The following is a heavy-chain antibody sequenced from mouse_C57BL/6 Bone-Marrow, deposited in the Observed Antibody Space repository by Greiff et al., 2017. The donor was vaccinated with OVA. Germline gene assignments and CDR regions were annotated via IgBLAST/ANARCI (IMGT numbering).Heavy chain of an antibody. J-gene: IGHJ2*01. D-gene: IGHD4-1*01. CDR2: INPNNGGT. Sequence: VQLQQSGPEPVKPGASVKISCKASGYTFTDYYMNWVKQSHGKSLEWIGDINPNNGGTSYNQKFKGKATLTADKSSSTAYMELRSLTSEDSAVYYCASCNWDYFDYWGQGTTLTASS. V-gene: IGHV1-26*01. CDR3: ASCNWDYFDY. CDR1: GYTFTDYY.